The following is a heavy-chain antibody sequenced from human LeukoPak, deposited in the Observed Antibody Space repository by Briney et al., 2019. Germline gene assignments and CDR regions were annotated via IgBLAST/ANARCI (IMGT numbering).Heavy chain of an antibody. V-gene: IGHV4-30-4*01. CDR1: GGSISSGDYY. D-gene: IGHD4-17*01. Sequence: SETLSLTCTVSGGSISSGDYYWSWIRQPPGKGLEWIGYIYYSGSTYYNPSLKSRVTISVDTSKNQFFLKLSSVTAADTAVYYCAREWVDYGDYSGTWGQGTMVTVSS. J-gene: IGHJ3*01. CDR3: AREWVDYGDYSGT. CDR2: IYYSGST.